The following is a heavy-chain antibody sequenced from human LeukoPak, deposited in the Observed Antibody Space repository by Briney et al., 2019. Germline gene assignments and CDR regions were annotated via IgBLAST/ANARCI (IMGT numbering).Heavy chain of an antibody. J-gene: IGHJ4*02. CDR1: GDSISGSKYF. Sequence: SETLSLTCTVFGDSISGSKYFWGWIRQPPGKGLEWIGNFYSGGSTYYNPSLKSRVTISVDRSKNQFSLKLSSVTAADTAVYYCARGVDYYDSSGFDYWGQGTLVTVSS. CDR2: FYSGGST. D-gene: IGHD3-22*01. V-gene: IGHV4-39*07. CDR3: ARGVDYYDSSGFDY.